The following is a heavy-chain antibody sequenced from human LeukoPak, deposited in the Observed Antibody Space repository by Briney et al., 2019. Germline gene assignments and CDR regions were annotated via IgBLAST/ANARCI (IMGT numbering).Heavy chain of an antibody. Sequence: SETLSLTCAVYGGSFSGYYWSWIRQPPGKGLEWIGEINHSGSTNYNPSLKSRVTISVDTSKNQFSLKLSSVTAADTAVYYCARLRYSSSWYPFDYWGQGTLVTVSS. J-gene: IGHJ4*02. D-gene: IGHD6-13*01. CDR2: INHSGST. V-gene: IGHV4-34*01. CDR3: ARLRYSSSWYPFDY. CDR1: GGSFSGYY.